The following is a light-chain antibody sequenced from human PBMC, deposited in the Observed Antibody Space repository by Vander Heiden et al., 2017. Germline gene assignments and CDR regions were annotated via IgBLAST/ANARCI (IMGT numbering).Light chain of an antibody. Sequence: SYELTQPPSVSVSPGQTARITCSGDVLAKKYARWFQQKPGQAPVLVIYKDSERPSGIPERFSGSSSGTTVTLTISGAQVEDEADYYCYSAADNNAVFGGGTQLTGL. J-gene: IGLJ7*01. CDR3: YSAADNNAV. V-gene: IGLV3-27*01. CDR1: VLAKKY. CDR2: KDS.